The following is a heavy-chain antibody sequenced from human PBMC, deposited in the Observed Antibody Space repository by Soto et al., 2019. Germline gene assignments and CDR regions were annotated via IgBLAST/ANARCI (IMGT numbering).Heavy chain of an antibody. Sequence: ASVKVSCKASGYTFTSYGITWVRQAPGQGLEWMAWISSYSGNTNYEQELQGRVTLTIDTSTSTAYMELRSLRSDDTAVYYCARGGTNLGVPTAKAYYYGLDVWGQGTTVTVSS. D-gene: IGHD2-2*01. CDR1: GYTFTSYG. CDR3: ARGGTNLGVPTAKAYYYGLDV. J-gene: IGHJ6*02. CDR2: ISSYSGNT. V-gene: IGHV1-18*04.